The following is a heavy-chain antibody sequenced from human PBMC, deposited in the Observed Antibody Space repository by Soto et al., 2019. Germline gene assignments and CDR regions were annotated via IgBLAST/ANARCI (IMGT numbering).Heavy chain of an antibody. V-gene: IGHV3-33*01. CDR2: IWYDGSNK. J-gene: IGHJ6*02. D-gene: IGHD6-19*01. CDR1: GFTFSDYG. CDR3: ARDDIPGIAVATYGMDV. Sequence: QVQLVESGGGVVQPGRSLRLSCAASGFTFSDYGMHWVRQAPGKGLEWVAVIWYDGSNKYYADSVKGRFTISRDNSKNTLFLQMYSLRAEDTAVYYCARDDIPGIAVATYGMDVWGQGTTVTVSS.